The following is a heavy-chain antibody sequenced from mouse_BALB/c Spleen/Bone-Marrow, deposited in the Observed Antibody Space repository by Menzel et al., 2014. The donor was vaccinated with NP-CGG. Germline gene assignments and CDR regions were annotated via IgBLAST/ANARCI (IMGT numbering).Heavy chain of an antibody. D-gene: IGHD2-4*01. CDR2: ISSGGSYT. Sequence: DVMLVESGGGLVKPGGSLKLSCAASGFTFSSYAMSWVRQSPEKRLEWVAEISSGGSYTYYPDTVTGRFTISRDNAKNTLYLEMSSLRSEDTAMYYCAREGLRRRAAMDYWGQGTSVAVSS. CDR1: GFTFSSYA. CDR3: AREGLRRRAAMDY. V-gene: IGHV5-9-4*01. J-gene: IGHJ4*01.